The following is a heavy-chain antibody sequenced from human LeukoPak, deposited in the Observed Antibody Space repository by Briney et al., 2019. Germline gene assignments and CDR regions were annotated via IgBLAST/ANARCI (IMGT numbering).Heavy chain of an antibody. D-gene: IGHD6-13*01. Sequence: GASVKLSCNASGYTFTSYDINWVRQATGQGLEWMGSINPNRGNTAYAQNIQGRVTMTRNTSINTAYMQLSSVSSEDTGVYYCARDSRYSSSWYDALNYFGMDGWGQGTTVSASS. V-gene: IGHV1-8*01. CDR2: INPNRGNT. CDR3: ARDSRYSSSWYDALNYFGMDG. CDR1: GYTFTSYD. J-gene: IGHJ6*02.